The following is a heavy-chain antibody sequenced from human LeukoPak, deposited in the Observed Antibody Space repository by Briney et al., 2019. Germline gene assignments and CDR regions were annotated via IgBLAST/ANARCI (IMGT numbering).Heavy chain of an antibody. V-gene: IGHV4-59*01. D-gene: IGHD3-22*01. CDR3: ARDRHYYDSSGYYSDAFDI. CDR2: IYYSGST. Sequence: SSETLSLTCTVSGGSISSYYWSWIRQPPGKGLEWIGYIYYSGSTNYNPSLKSRVTISVDTSKNQFSLKLSSVTVADTAVYYCARDRHYYDSSGYYSDAFDIWGQGTMVTVSS. CDR1: GGSISSYY. J-gene: IGHJ3*02.